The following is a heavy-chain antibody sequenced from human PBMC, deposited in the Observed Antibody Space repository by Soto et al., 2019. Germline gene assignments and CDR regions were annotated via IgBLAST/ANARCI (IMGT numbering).Heavy chain of an antibody. J-gene: IGHJ5*02. CDR2: IIPTLGIA. CDR1: GGTFSSYT. D-gene: IGHD3-10*01. V-gene: IGHV1-69*02. Sequence: SVKVSCKASGGTFSSYTISWVRQAPGQGLEWMGRIIPTLGIANYAQKFQGRVTITADKSTSTAYMELSSLRSEDTAVYYCARAEMAGYYGSGSYYSSWFDPWGQGTLVTVSS. CDR3: ARAEMAGYYGSGSYYSSWFDP.